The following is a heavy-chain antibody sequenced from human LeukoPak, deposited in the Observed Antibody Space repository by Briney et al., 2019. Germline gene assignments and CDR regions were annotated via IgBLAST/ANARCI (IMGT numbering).Heavy chain of an antibody. D-gene: IGHD3-22*01. CDR3: ARDHTYYDSSGYY. Sequence: ASVKVSCKASGGTFSSYAISWVRQAPGQGLEWMGRIIPILGIANYAQKFQGRVTITADKSTSTAYMELSSLRSEDTAVYYCARDHTYYDSSGYYWGQGTLVTVSS. J-gene: IGHJ4*02. V-gene: IGHV1-69*04. CDR2: IIPILGIA. CDR1: GGTFSSYA.